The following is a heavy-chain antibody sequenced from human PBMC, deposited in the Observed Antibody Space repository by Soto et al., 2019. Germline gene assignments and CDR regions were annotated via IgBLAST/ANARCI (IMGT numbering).Heavy chain of an antibody. J-gene: IGHJ5*02. CDR2: IYYSGST. D-gene: IGHD4-17*01. Sequence: SETLSLTCTVSGGSISSGDYYWSWIRQPPGKGLEWIGYIYYSGSTYYNPSLKSRVTISVDTSKNQFSLKLSSVTAADTAVYYCARGPPTYGDYVGWFDPWGQGTLVTVYS. CDR3: ARGPPTYGDYVGWFDP. CDR1: GGSISSGDYY. V-gene: IGHV4-30-4*01.